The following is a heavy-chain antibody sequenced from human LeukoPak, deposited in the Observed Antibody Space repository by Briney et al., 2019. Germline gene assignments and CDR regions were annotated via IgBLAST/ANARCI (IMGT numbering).Heavy chain of an antibody. Sequence: SETLSLTCAVYGVSFSDYYWSWIRQPPGKGPEWIGEINHSRSTNYNPSLKSRVTISVDTSKNQFSLKLSSVTAADTAVYYCARLTYSNNWYFRRGLDNWFDPWGQGTLVTVSS. V-gene: IGHV4-34*01. CDR2: INHSRST. D-gene: IGHD6-13*01. CDR3: ARLTYSNNWYFRRGLDNWFDP. CDR1: GVSFSDYY. J-gene: IGHJ5*02.